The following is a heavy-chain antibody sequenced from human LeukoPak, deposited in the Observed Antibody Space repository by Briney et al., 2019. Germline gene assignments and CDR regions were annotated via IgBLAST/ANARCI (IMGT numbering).Heavy chain of an antibody. D-gene: IGHD2-2*02. CDR3: ARSYQPLLYAVDY. V-gene: IGHV1-69*01. CDR1: GGTFSSYA. Sequence: SVKVSCKASGGTFSSYAISWVRQAPGQGLEWMGGIIPIFGTANYAQKFQGRVTITADESTSTAYMELSSLRSEDTAVYYCARSYQPLLYAVDYWGQGTLVTVSS. J-gene: IGHJ4*02. CDR2: IIPIFGTA.